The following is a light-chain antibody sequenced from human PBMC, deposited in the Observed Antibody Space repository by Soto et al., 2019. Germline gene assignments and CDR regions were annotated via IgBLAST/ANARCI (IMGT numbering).Light chain of an antibody. CDR2: DAS. Sequence: DIQMTQSPSTLSASVGTRVTITCRASQSVSRWLAWYQQKPGKAPKLLIYDASSLESGVPSRFSGSGSGTEFTLTINSLPPGDSATYYCQQYSTLGTFGQGTKVEIK. CDR3: QQYSTLGT. J-gene: IGKJ1*01. CDR1: QSVSRW. V-gene: IGKV1-5*01.